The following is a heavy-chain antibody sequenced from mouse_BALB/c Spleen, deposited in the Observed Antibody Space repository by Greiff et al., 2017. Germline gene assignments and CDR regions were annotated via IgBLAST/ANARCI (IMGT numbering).Heavy chain of an antibody. V-gene: IGHV1-7*01. J-gene: IGHJ3*01. Sequence: QVQLQQSGAELAKPGASVKMSCKASGYTFTSYWMHWVKQRPGQGLEWIGYINTSTGYTEYNQKFKDKATLTADKSSSTAYMQLSSLTSEDSAVYYCARTGKGGFAYWGQGTLVTVSA. CDR1: GYTFTSYW. CDR3: ARTGKGGFAY. CDR2: INTSTGYT. D-gene: IGHD4-1*01.